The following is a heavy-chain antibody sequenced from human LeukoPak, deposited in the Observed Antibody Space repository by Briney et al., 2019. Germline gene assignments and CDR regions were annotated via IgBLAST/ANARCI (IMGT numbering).Heavy chain of an antibody. CDR1: GFSFSDYG. Sequence: GGSLRLSCAASGFSFSDYGMNWVRRAPGKGLEWLSHINSNGAVISYADSVKGRFTISRDNAKNSLYLQMSNLRAEDTAVYFCARGGGLDVWGQGATVTVSS. D-gene: IGHD3-16*01. CDR3: ARGGGLDV. CDR2: INSNGAVI. J-gene: IGHJ6*02. V-gene: IGHV3-48*04.